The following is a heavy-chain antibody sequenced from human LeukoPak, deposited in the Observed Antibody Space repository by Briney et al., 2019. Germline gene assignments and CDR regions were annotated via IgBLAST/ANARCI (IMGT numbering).Heavy chain of an antibody. J-gene: IGHJ4*02. CDR1: GFTVSSNY. CDR2: IYSGGST. V-gene: IGHV3-66*01. CDR3: ASPLVGYGILTGYLMGY. D-gene: IGHD3-9*01. Sequence: GGSLRLSCAASGFTVSSNYMSWVRQAPGKGLEWVSVIYSGGSTYYADSVKGRFTISRDNSKNTLYLQMNSLRAEDTAVYYCASPLVGYGILTGYLMGYWGQGTLVTVSS.